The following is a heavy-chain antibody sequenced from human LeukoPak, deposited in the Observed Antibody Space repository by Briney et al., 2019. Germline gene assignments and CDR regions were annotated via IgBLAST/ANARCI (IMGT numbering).Heavy chain of an antibody. CDR3: ARDPRAFRFFYDSSGFLNYYGMDV. Sequence: SETLSLTCTVSGGSISSGDYYWSWIRQPPGKGLEWIGYIYYSGSTYYNPSLKSRVTISVDTSKNQFSLKLSSVTAADTAVYYCARDPRAFRFFYDSSGFLNYYGMDVWGQGTTVTVSS. J-gene: IGHJ6*02. D-gene: IGHD3-22*01. CDR2: IYYSGST. CDR1: GGSISSGDYY. V-gene: IGHV4-30-4*01.